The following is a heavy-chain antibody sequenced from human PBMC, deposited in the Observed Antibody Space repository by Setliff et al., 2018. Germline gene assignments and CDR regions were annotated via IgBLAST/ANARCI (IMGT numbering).Heavy chain of an antibody. CDR3: ARSPPNRGVGQGHYMDV. J-gene: IGHJ6*03. D-gene: IGHD1-26*01. V-gene: IGHV1-18*01. CDR1: GYIFTSYG. CDR2: ISAYNGNT. Sequence: ASVKVSCKASGYIFTSYGISWVRQAPGQGLEWMGWISAYNGNTNYAQKVQGRVTMTTDTSTSTAYMELRSLRSDDTAVYYCARSPPNRGVGQGHYMDVWGIGTTVTVSS.